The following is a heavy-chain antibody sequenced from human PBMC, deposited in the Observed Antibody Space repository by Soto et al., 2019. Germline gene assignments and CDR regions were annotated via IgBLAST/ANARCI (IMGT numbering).Heavy chain of an antibody. J-gene: IGHJ4*02. D-gene: IGHD4-17*01. CDR3: ARSFLRGTFDY. V-gene: IGHV4-59*08. CDR1: GGSISSYY. CDR2: IYYSGST. Sequence: SETLSLTCTVSGGSISSYYGSWIRQPPGKGLEWIGYIYYSGSTNYNPSLKSRVTISVDTSKNQFSLKLSSVTAADTAVYYCARSFLRGTFDYWGQGTLVTVSS.